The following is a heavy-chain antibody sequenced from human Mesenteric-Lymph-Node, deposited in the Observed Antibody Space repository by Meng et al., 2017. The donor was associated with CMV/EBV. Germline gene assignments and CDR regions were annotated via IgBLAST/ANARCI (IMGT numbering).Heavy chain of an antibody. CDR3: ARAQNDFWSGYFAYYFDY. Sequence: GESLKISCAASGFTFSSYSMNWVRQPPGKGLEWVSSISSSSSYIYYADSVKGRFTISRDNAKNSLYLQMNSLRAEDTAVYYCARAQNDFWSGYFAYYFDYWGQGTLVTVSS. J-gene: IGHJ4*02. V-gene: IGHV3-21*01. CDR2: ISSSSSYI. D-gene: IGHD3-3*01. CDR1: GFTFSSYS.